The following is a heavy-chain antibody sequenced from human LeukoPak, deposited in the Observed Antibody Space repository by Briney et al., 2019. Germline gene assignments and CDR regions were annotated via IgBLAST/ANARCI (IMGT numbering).Heavy chain of an antibody. D-gene: IGHD1-26*01. CDR1: GFTFSSYA. J-gene: IGHJ4*02. Sequence: GGSLRLSCAASGFTFSSYAMHWVRQAPGKGLEYVSAISSNGGSTYYANSVKGRFTISRDNSKNTLYLQMGSLRAEDMAVYYCAREIVGATLSGWGQGTLVTVSS. V-gene: IGHV3-64*01. CDR2: ISSNGGST. CDR3: AREIVGATLSG.